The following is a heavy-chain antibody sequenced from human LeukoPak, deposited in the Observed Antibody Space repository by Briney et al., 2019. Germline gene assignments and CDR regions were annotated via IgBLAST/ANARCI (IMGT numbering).Heavy chain of an antibody. CDR3: VKGAVSYYYGSGSFDY. V-gene: IGHV1-2*02. CDR2: INPNSGGT. CDR1: GYTFTGYY. J-gene: IGHJ4*02. D-gene: IGHD3-10*01. Sequence: ASVKDSCKASGYTFTGYYMHWVRQAPGQGLEWMGWINPNSGGTNYAQKFQGRVTMTRDTSISTAYMELSRLRSDDTAVYYCVKGAVSYYYGSGSFDYWGQGTLVTVSS.